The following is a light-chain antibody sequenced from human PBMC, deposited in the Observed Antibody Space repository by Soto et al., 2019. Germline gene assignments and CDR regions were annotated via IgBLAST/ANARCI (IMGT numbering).Light chain of an antibody. CDR3: SSYGGSNNLVV. J-gene: IGLJ2*01. CDR2: DVI. V-gene: IGLV2-8*01. Sequence: QSALTQPPSASGSPGQSVTISCTGTSSDIGGNNFVSWYQHHPGKAPKLMLYDVIKRPSGVPARFSGSKSGNTASLTVSGLQAEDEAHYYCSSYGGSNNLVVFGGGTQLTVL. CDR1: SSDIGGNNF.